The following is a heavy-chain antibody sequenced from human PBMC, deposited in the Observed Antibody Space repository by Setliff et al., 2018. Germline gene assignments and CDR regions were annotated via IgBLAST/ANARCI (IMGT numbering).Heavy chain of an antibody. Sequence: GSLRLSCAASGFIFSNYAMSWVRQAPGKGLEWVCGMSGSGRYTHHADSVKGRFTISRDNSKNTLFLQMNSPIFDDTAVYYCSKHPTALTTAGGDYWGQGTLVTVSS. CDR1: GFIFSNYA. CDR3: SKHPTALTTAGGDY. D-gene: IGHD4-17*01. V-gene: IGHV3-23*01. J-gene: IGHJ4*02. CDR2: MSGSGRYT.